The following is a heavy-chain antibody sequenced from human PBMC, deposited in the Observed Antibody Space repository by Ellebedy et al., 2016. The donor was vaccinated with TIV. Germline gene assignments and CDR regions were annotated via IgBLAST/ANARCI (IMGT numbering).Heavy chain of an antibody. CDR1: GFTFSDHH. V-gene: IGHV3-72*01. CDR3: ARGNWYCDL. CDR2: IRAKTYGGTT. J-gene: IGHJ2*01. Sequence: GESLKISCAAPGFTFSDHHMDWVRQAPGKRLERVGAIRAKTYGGTTEYAVSVKGRFRLSSDDSKNSVYRHMNSMKNEETAVYYCARGNWYCDLWGRGTMVTVSA.